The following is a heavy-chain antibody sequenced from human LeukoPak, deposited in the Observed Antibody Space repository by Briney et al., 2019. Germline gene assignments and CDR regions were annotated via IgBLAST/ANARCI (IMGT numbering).Heavy chain of an antibody. V-gene: IGHV3-33*01. CDR2: IWYDGHNK. J-gene: IGHJ4*02. CDR3: AREWGLIAVAGGPGY. D-gene: IGHD2-21*01. Sequence: GGSLRLSCVASGFSFSKYGMHWVRRAPGKGLQWLVIIWYDGHNKYYADSVKGRFTISRDNSKNTLFLEMNDLKAEDTAVYYCAREWGLIAVAGGPGYWGQGTLVTVSS. CDR1: GFSFSKYG.